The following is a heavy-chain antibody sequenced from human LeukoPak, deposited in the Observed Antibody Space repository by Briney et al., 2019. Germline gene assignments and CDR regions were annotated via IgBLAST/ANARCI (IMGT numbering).Heavy chain of an antibody. CDR3: ARQWSAGHFDY. Sequence: PSETLSLTCSVSGGSISSYYWSWIRQPPGKGLEWIGYIYYSGSTNYNPSLKSRVTISVDTSKNQFSLKLSSVTAADTAVYYCARQWSAGHFDYWGQGTLVTVSS. CDR1: GGSISSYY. V-gene: IGHV4-59*08. D-gene: IGHD6-19*01. CDR2: IYYSGST. J-gene: IGHJ4*02.